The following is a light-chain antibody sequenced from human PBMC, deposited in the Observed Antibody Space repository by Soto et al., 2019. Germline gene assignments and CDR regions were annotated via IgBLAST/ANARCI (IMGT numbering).Light chain of an antibody. Sequence: QSALTQPASVSGSPGQSITISCTGSSNDVCGYNYVSWYQQHPGQAPKLIIYEVSDRPSGVSPRFSGSKSGNTASLTISGLQVEDEADYFCTSYTSTIPYVFGSGTKVPVL. CDR3: TSYTSTIPYV. CDR2: EVS. V-gene: IGLV2-14*01. CDR1: SNDVCGYNY. J-gene: IGLJ1*01.